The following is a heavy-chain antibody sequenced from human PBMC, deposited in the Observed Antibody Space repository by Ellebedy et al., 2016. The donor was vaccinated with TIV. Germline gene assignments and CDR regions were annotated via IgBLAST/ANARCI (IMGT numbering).Heavy chain of an antibody. J-gene: IGHJ4*02. D-gene: IGHD5-18*01. CDR1: DGSISNYY. Sequence: ESLKISCTVSDGSISNYYWSWIRQPPGKGLEWIGYIYYTGSSTYNPSLRSRLTISLDTSKNQFSLNLSSVIAADTAVYFCARVQTTMEVFDFWGQGTLVTVSS. CDR3: ARVQTTMEVFDF. V-gene: IGHV4-59*01. CDR2: IYYTGSS.